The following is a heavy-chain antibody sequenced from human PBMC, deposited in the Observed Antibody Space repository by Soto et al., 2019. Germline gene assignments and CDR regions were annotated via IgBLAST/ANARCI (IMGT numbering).Heavy chain of an antibody. CDR3: ARDLGSGSFPYGMDV. CDR2: IYYSGST. J-gene: IGHJ6*02. CDR1: GGSISSGGYY. D-gene: IGHD3-10*01. Sequence: QVQLQESGPGLVKPSQTLSLTCTVSGGSISSGGYYWSWIRQHPGKGLEWIGYIYYSGSTYYNPSLKSRVTLSVDTSKNHFSLKLSSVTAADTAVYYCARDLGSGSFPYGMDVWGQGTTVTVSS. V-gene: IGHV4-31*03.